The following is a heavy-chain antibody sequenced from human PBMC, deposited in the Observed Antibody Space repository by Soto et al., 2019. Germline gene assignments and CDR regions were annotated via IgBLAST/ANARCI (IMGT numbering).Heavy chain of an antibody. CDR1: RYTFNSYG. J-gene: IGHJ6*02. Sequence: QAQLVQSGAEVKKPGASVKVSCKASRYTFNSYGISWVRQAPGQGLEWMGWISPYNGNTNYAPKLQGRVTMTTATSTSTAYMELRSLRSDATAVYFCARDGRFGELRGMDVWGQGTTVTVSS. V-gene: IGHV1-18*01. CDR3: ARDGRFGELRGMDV. CDR2: ISPYNGNT. D-gene: IGHD3-10*01.